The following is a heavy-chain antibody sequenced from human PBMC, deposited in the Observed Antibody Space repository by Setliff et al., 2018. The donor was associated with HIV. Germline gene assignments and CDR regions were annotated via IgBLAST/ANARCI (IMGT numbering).Heavy chain of an antibody. D-gene: IGHD1-26*01. V-gene: IGHV4-4*09. CDR1: GGSINNHY. CDR3: ARRSIVGVTRGFYYYGLDV. J-gene: IGHJ6*02. Sequence: PSETLSLTCTVSGGSINNHYWYWIRQPPGKGLEWIGYIYISGTTNYNPSLKNRVTMSLETSKTQVSLRLTSVTAADTAVYYCARRSIVGVTRGFYYYGLDVWGQGTTVTVSS. CDR2: IYISGTT.